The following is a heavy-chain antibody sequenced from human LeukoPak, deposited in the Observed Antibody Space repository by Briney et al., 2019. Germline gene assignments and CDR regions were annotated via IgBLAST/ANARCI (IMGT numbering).Heavy chain of an antibody. CDR1: GFTFAGYA. D-gene: IGHD6-13*01. J-gene: IGHJ4*02. CDR3: ARGEYSSSWYVIAF. Sequence: PGGSLRLSCAASGFTFAGYAMHWVRQAPGKGLEWVTVISFDGNDKYYADSVKGRFTISRDSSRNTLYLQMNSLRAEDTALHYCARGEYSSSWYVIAFWGQGTLVTVSS. CDR2: ISFDGNDK. V-gene: IGHV3-30-3*01.